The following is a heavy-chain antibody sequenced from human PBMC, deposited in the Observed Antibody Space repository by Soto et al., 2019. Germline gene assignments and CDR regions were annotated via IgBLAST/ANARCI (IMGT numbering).Heavy chain of an antibody. Sequence: DVQMVESGGGLVQPGGSLRLSCAASGFSFNTYEMNWVRQAPGKGLEWVSYISSSGSTIYYADSVKGRFTVSRDNGKKSMYLQMNSLRAEDTAVYYCAYGGSCDYWGQGTQVTVYS. CDR3: AYGGSCDY. J-gene: IGHJ4*02. CDR2: ISSSGSTI. D-gene: IGHD1-26*01. CDR1: GFSFNTYE. V-gene: IGHV3-48*03.